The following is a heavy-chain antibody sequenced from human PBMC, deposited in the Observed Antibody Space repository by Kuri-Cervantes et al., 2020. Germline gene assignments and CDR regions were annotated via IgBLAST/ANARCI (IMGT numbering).Heavy chain of an antibody. CDR2: ISGSGGST. D-gene: IGHD6-19*01. CDR1: GFTLSSYA. Sequence: GESLKISCAASGFTLSSYAMSWVRQAPGKGLEWVSAISGSGGSTYYADSVKGRFTISRDNSKNTLYLQMNSLRAEDTAVYYCARDHGGIAVAGHLGYWGQGTLVTVSS. CDR3: ARDHGGIAVAGHLGY. V-gene: IGHV3-23*01. J-gene: IGHJ4*02.